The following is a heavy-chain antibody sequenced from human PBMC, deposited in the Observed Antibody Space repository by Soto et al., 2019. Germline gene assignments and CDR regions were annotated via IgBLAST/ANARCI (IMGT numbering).Heavy chain of an antibody. D-gene: IGHD5-18*01. CDR3: AREGYSYGYSSYYYYYGMDV. V-gene: IGHV1-18*01. Sequence: QVQLVQSGAEVKKPGASVKVSCKASGYTFTSYGISWVRQAPGQGLEWMGWISAYNGNTNYAQKLQGRVTMTTDTSTGTAYMELRSRRSDDTAVYYCAREGYSYGYSSYYYYYGMDVWGQGTTVTVSS. CDR2: ISAYNGNT. J-gene: IGHJ6*02. CDR1: GYTFTSYG.